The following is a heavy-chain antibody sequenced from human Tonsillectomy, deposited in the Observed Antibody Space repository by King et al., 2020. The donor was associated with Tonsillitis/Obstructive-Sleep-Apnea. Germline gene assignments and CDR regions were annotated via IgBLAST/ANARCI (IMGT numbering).Heavy chain of an antibody. CDR3: ARVCFWDWKSHDAFDV. D-gene: IGHD3/OR15-3a*01. CDR2: INPSVGST. Sequence: VQLVQSGAEVKKPGASVRVSCKASGYTFTSYYIHWVRQAPGQGLEWMGIINPSVGSTSYAQKFQGRVTMTRDTSTSTVYMDLSSLISDDTAVYYCARVCFWDWKSHDAFDVWGQGTVVTVSS. CDR1: GYTFTSYY. V-gene: IGHV1-46*01. J-gene: IGHJ3*01.